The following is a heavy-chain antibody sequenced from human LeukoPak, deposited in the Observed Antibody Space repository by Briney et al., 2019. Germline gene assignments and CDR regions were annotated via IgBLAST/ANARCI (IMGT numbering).Heavy chain of an antibody. CDR1: GFTFSSYG. CDR3: AKNRDSSDYPRDFDF. CDR2: IRHDGSYQ. V-gene: IGHV3-30*02. J-gene: IGHJ4*02. D-gene: IGHD3-22*01. Sequence: PGGSLRLSCAAFGFTFSSYGMHWVRQTPGKGQEWVAFIRHDGSYQQYADSVKGRFTVSRDNSKDMVYLQMNSLRTEDTAVYYCAKNRDSSDYPRDFDFWGQGTLVTVSS.